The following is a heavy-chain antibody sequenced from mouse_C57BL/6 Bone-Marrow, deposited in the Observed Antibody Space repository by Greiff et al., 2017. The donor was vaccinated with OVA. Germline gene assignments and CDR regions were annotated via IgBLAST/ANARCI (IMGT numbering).Heavy chain of an antibody. Sequence: QVHVKQSGPELVRPGVSVKISCKGSGYTFTDYAMHWVKQSHAKSLEWIGVISTYYGDASYNQKFKDKATMTVDKSSSTAYMEIARLTSEDSAVYYCARLRLRGAWFAYWGQGTLVTVSA. D-gene: IGHD2-4*01. CDR2: ISTYYGDA. CDR1: GYTFTDYA. J-gene: IGHJ3*01. V-gene: IGHV1-67*01. CDR3: ARLRLRGAWFAY.